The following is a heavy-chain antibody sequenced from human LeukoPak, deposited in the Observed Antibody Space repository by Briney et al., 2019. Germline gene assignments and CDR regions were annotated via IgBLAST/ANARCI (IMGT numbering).Heavy chain of an antibody. D-gene: IGHD1-1*01. CDR1: GGSINSDY. CDR3: ASRIALEREGIDY. V-gene: IGHV4-59*08. CDR2: MYYSGSST. Sequence: PSETLSLTCTVSGGSINSDYWSWVRQPPGKGLEWIGYMYYSGSSTNYNPSLKSRVTISVDRSKNQFSLKLSSVTAADTAVYYCASRIALEREGIDYWGQGTLVTVSS. J-gene: IGHJ4*02.